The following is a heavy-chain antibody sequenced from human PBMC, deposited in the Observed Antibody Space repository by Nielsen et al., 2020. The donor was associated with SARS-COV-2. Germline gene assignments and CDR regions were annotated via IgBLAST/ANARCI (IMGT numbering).Heavy chain of an antibody. CDR1: GFTFDDYG. Sequence: GGSLRLSCAASGFTFDDYGMSWVRQAPRKGLEWVSGINWNGGSTGYADSVKGRFTISRDNAKNSLYLQMNSLRAEDTALYYCARDPTLYYDSSGYYIGYFDYWGQGTLVTVSS. J-gene: IGHJ4*02. CDR2: INWNGGST. V-gene: IGHV3-20*04. CDR3: ARDPTLYYDSSGYYIGYFDY. D-gene: IGHD3-22*01.